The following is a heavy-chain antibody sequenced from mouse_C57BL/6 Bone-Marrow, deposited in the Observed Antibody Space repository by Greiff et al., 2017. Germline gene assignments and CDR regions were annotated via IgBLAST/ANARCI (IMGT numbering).Heavy chain of an antibody. Sequence: QVQLQQPGAELVKPGASVKVSCKASGYTFTSYWMHWVKQRPGQGLEWIGRLHPSDSDTNYNQKFKGKATLTVDKSSSTADMQLSSLASEDSAVYYCAINWEGWYFDVWGTGTTVTVAS. CDR2: LHPSDSDT. J-gene: IGHJ1*03. D-gene: IGHD4-1*01. CDR1: GYTFTSYW. V-gene: IGHV1-74*01. CDR3: AINWEGWYFDV.